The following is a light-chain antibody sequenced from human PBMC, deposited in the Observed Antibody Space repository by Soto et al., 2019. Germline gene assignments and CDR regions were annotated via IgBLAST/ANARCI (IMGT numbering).Light chain of an antibody. Sequence: QSALTQPPSASGSPGQSVTISCTGTSSDVGGYVSWYQQHPGKAPKLMIYEVSKRPSGVPDRFSGSKSGNTASLTVSGLPAEVEADYYGSSYARSQNVVFGGGTKLTVL. CDR1: SSDVGGY. CDR3: SSYARSQNVV. V-gene: IGLV2-8*01. J-gene: IGLJ3*02. CDR2: EVS.